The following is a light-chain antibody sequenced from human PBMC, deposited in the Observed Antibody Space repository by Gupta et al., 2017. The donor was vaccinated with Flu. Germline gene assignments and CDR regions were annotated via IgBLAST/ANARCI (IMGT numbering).Light chain of an antibody. Sequence: GDIVTITGRASQSISNFFNWYQQTPGEVPKVLIDAACSVQSGVPSRFSGSGSGTDFTLTISSLQPEYFATYYCQQSCGTPCTFGQGTKLEIK. CDR2: AAC. J-gene: IGKJ2*02. CDR3: QQSCGTPCT. V-gene: IGKV1-39*01. CDR1: QSISNF.